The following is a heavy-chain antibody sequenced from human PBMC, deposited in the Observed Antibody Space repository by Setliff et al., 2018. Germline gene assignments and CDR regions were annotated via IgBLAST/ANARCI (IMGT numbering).Heavy chain of an antibody. Sequence: PSETLSLTCTVSGVSIRSYYWGWIRQPPGKGLEWIGYIFYSGSSNYNPSLQSRVSISVDTSKNQLSLKLDSLTAADTAVYFCARLPRTVIHFDYWGQGALVTVSS. D-gene: IGHD4-17*01. CDR1: GVSIRSYY. J-gene: IGHJ4*02. CDR2: IFYSGSS. V-gene: IGHV4-59*01. CDR3: ARLPRTVIHFDY.